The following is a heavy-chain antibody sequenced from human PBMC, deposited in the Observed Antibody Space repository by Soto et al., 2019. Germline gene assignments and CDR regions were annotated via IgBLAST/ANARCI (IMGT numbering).Heavy chain of an antibody. J-gene: IGHJ4*02. CDR2: IKSKTDGGTT. D-gene: IGHD3-10*02. CDR1: GFTFSNAW. V-gene: IGHV3-15*07. CDR3: TTDLGLFGEFPGY. Sequence: GGSLRLSCAASGFTFSNAWMNWVRQAPGKGLEWVGRIKSKTDGGTTDYAAPVKGRFTISRDDSKNTLYLQMNSLKTGDKAVYYCTTDLGLFGEFPGYWGQGTLVTVSS.